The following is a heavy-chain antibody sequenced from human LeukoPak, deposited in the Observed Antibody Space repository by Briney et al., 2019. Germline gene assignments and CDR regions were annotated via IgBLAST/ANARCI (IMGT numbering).Heavy chain of an antibody. Sequence: GGSLRLSCAASGFTFSSYSMNWVRQAPGKGLEWVSSISSSSSYIYYADSVKGRFTISRDNSKNTLYLQMNSLRAEDTAVYYCARDPVYYDSSGYNWGQGTLVTVSS. D-gene: IGHD3-22*01. V-gene: IGHV3-21*04. CDR1: GFTFSSYS. CDR2: ISSSSSYI. CDR3: ARDPVYYDSSGYN. J-gene: IGHJ4*02.